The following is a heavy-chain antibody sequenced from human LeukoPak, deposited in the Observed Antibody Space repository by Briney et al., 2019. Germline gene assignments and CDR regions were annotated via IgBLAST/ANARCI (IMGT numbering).Heavy chain of an antibody. J-gene: IGHJ3*02. Sequence: GGSLRLSCAASGFTFDDYAMHWVRQAPGKGLEWVSLISGDGGSTYYADSVKGRFTISRDNSKSSLYLQMNSLRTEDTALYYCVRRYYFDSSAAFDIWGQGTMVTVSS. D-gene: IGHD3-22*01. CDR2: ISGDGGST. CDR1: GFTFDDYA. V-gene: IGHV3-43*02. CDR3: VRRYYFDSSAAFDI.